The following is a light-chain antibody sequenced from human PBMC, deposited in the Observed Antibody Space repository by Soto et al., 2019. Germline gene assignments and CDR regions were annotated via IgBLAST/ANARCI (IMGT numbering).Light chain of an antibody. V-gene: IGLV2-14*01. Sequence: QSALTQPASVSGSPGQSITISCTGTSSDVGGYNYVSWYQQHPGKAPKLMIYDVSNRPSVVSNRCSGSKSGNAASLTISGLHAEDKADYYCSSYTSSSTQVCGTGTKLTVL. CDR2: DVS. CDR1: SSDVGGYNY. J-gene: IGLJ1*01. CDR3: SSYTSSSTQV.